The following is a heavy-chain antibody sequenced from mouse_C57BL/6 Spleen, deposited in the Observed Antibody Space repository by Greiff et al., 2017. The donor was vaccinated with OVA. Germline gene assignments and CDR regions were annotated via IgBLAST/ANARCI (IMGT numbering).Heavy chain of an antibody. CDR3: TTGYSNRFAY. D-gene: IGHD2-5*01. Sequence: VQLQQSGAELVRPGASVKLSCTASGFNIKDDYMHWVKQRPEQGLEWIGWIDPENGDTEYASKFQGKATITADTSSNTAYLQLSSLTSEDTAVYYCTTGYSNRFAYWGQGTMVTVSA. CDR2: IDPENGDT. CDR1: GFNIKDDY. J-gene: IGHJ3*01. V-gene: IGHV14-4*01.